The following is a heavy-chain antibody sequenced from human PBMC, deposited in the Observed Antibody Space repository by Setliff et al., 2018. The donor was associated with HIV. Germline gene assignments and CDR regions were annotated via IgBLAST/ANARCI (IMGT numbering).Heavy chain of an antibody. J-gene: IGHJ6*02. CDR1: GFTFSSYA. CDR2: INGGTTT. V-gene: IGHV3-NL1*01. CDR3: ARDCRVGWVFTYGMDV. D-gene: IGHD6-13*01. Sequence: PGGSLRLSCAASGFTFSSYAMHWVRQAPGKGLEWVSAINGGTTTYYADSVKGRFTISRDNSKNTLFLQMNSLRPEDTAVYYCARDCRVGWVFTYGMDVWGQGTLVTVSS.